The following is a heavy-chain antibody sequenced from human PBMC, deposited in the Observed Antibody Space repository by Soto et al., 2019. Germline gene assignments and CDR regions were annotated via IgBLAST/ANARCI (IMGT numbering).Heavy chain of an antibody. D-gene: IGHD2-21*02. CDR1: GGSISGYY. Sequence: PSVTLSLTCTLSGGSISGYYWTWFPQPPGKGLERFGYMYNTGSTVYNPSFKSRVTISVDTSKNQFSLKLNSVTAADTAVYYCARDLWGYCGTDCYPLDVWGQGTTVT. V-gene: IGHV4-59*01. CDR3: ARDLWGYCGTDCYPLDV. J-gene: IGHJ6*02. CDR2: MYNTGST.